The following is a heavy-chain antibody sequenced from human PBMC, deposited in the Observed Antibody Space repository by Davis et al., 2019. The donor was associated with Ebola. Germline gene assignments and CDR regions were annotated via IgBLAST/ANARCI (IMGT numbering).Heavy chain of an antibody. Sequence: SGPTLVKPPETLTLTCTVSGFSLSNARMGVSWIRQPPGKALEWLAHIFSNDEKSYSTSLKSRLTISKDTSKSQVVLTMTNMDPVDTATYYCARIRGLVQSIDYYYGMDVWGQGTTVTVSS. CDR3: ARIRGLVQSIDYYYGMDV. V-gene: IGHV2-26*01. J-gene: IGHJ6*02. CDR1: GFSLSNARMG. CDR2: IFSNDEK. D-gene: IGHD1-1*01.